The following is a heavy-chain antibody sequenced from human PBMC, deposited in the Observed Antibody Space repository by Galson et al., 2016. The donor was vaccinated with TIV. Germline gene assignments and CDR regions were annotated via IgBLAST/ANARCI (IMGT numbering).Heavy chain of an antibody. V-gene: IGHV4-61*02. CDR1: GDSISSGSFY. D-gene: IGHD2-21*02. Sequence: TLSLTCSVSGDSISSGSFYWTWIRQPAGKGLEWIGRIYTSGATSYNPSLGGRVTISRDTFKNQFSLTLHSVTAADTAIYYCTRHIGGDFGDYVGQGILVTVSS. CDR3: TRHIGGDFGDY. J-gene: IGHJ4*02. CDR2: IYTSGAT.